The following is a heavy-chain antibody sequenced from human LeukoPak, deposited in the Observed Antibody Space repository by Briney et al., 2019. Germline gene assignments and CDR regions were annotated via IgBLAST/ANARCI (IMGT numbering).Heavy chain of an antibody. V-gene: IGHV4-59*11. CDR3: ARGITGTTYNYYYYMDV. CDR1: GDSTISHS. Sequence: SETLSLTCTVSGDSTISHSWSWIRQPPGKGLEWIGYISYSGSTNYNPSLKSRVTMSVDTSKNQFSLRLNSVTAADTAVYYCARGITGTTYNYYYYMDVWGKGTTVTVSS. CDR2: ISYSGST. D-gene: IGHD1-20*01. J-gene: IGHJ6*03.